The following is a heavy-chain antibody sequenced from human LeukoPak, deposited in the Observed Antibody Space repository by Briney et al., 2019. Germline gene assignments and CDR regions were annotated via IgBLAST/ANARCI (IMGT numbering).Heavy chain of an antibody. D-gene: IGHD4-17*01. Sequence: GGSLRLSCAGSVFRFGDYAFSWFRQAPGRGLEWVANIKQDGSETYYVDSVKGRFTVSRDNAKNSLFLQMSSLRAEDTAVYYCSKKGQNEDYGKPDWGQGTLVTVSS. CDR2: IKQDGSET. CDR1: VFRFGDYA. V-gene: IGHV3-7*03. J-gene: IGHJ4*02. CDR3: SKKGQNEDYGKPD.